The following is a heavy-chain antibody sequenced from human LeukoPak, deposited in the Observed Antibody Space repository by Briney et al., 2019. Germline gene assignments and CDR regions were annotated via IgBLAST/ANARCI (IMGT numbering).Heavy chain of an antibody. V-gene: IGHV1-2*06. D-gene: IGHD3-22*01. CDR2: INPNSGGT. CDR1: GYTFNNYG. Sequence: GASVKVSCKASGYTFNNYGISWVRQAPGQGLEWMGRINPNSGGTNYAQKFQGRVTMTRDTSISTVYMELSRLRSDDTAVYYCARVGYYESSGYYEYWGQGTLVTVSS. J-gene: IGHJ4*02. CDR3: ARVGYYESSGYYEY.